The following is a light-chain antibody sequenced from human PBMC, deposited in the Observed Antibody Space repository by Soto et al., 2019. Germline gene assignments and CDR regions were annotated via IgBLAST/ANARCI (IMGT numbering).Light chain of an antibody. Sequence: EIVMTQSPATLSVSPGEKATHYCRASKSVSSNLAWYQRKPGQAPRLLIYSASIRATGIPVRFSGSGSGTEFTLTISSLQSEDFAVYYCQQYNNWPPRSTFGQGTRLEIK. CDR1: KSVSSN. V-gene: IGKV3-15*01. CDR3: QQYNNWPPRST. CDR2: SAS. J-gene: IGKJ5*01.